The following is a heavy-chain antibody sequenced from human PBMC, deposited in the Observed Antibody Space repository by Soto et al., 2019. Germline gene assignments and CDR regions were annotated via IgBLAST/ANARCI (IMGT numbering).Heavy chain of an antibody. CDR1: GGSISSSSYY. J-gene: IGHJ4*02. V-gene: IGHV4-39*01. CDR3: ARHTVEMATPDY. CDR2: IYYSGST. D-gene: IGHD5-12*01. Sequence: QLQLQESGPGLVKPSETLSLTCTVSGGSISSSSYYWGWIRQPPGKGLEWIGSIYYSGSTYYNPSLKSRVXIXAVXSKNQFSLKLSSVTAADTAVYYCARHTVEMATPDYWGQGTLVTVSS.